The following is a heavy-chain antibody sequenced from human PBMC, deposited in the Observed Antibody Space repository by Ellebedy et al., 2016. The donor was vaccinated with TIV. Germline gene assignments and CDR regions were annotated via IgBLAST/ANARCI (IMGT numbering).Heavy chain of an antibody. Sequence: GESLKISCAASGFTFSDYYMSWIRQAPGKGLEWVSYISSRSTTIYYADSVKGRFTISRDNAQNSLFLQMSSLRAEDTAVYYCARGQDYMWGSYRPSFDYWGQGTLVTVSS. J-gene: IGHJ4*02. D-gene: IGHD3-16*02. CDR2: ISSRSTTI. CDR3: ARGQDYMWGSYRPSFDY. CDR1: GFTFSDYY. V-gene: IGHV3-11*01.